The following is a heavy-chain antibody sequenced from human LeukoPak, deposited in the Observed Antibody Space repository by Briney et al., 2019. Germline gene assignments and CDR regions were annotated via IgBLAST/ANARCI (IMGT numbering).Heavy chain of an antibody. Sequence: SETLSLTCTVSGGSISSYYWSWIRQPPGKGLEWIGYIYYSGSTNYNPSLKSRVTISVDTSKNQFSLKLSSVTAADTAVYYYARDRYYYDSSGYYASYNWFDPWGQGTLVTVSS. CDR3: ARDRYYYDSSGYYASYNWFDP. CDR1: GGSISSYY. V-gene: IGHV4-59*01. D-gene: IGHD3-22*01. J-gene: IGHJ5*02. CDR2: IYYSGST.